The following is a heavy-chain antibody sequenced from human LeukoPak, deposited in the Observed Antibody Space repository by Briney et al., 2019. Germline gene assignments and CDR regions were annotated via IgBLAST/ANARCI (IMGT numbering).Heavy chain of an antibody. CDR2: ISGSGGST. CDR3: AKVPYDTVRYYFDY. J-gene: IGHJ4*02. D-gene: IGHD3-16*01. Sequence: GGSLRPSCAVSAFTFSSYAMSSVRQAPGEGLGWVSAISGSGGSTYYADSVKGRFTVSRENSKNTLYLQMNSLRAEDPAVYFCAKVPYDTVRYYFDYWGQGTLVTVSS. V-gene: IGHV3-23*01. CDR1: AFTFSSYA.